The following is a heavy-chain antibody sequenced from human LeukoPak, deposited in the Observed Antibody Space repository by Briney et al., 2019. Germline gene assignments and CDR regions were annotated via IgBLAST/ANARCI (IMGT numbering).Heavy chain of an antibody. Sequence: SETLSLTCTVSGGSISSSSYYWGWIRQPPGKGLEWIGSIYYSGSTYYNPSLKSRVTISVDTSKNQFSLKLSSVTAADTAVYYCARDGVPRPRYGYYFDYWGQGTLVTVSS. D-gene: IGHD2-2*01. CDR2: IYYSGST. V-gene: IGHV4-39*07. CDR1: GGSISSSSYY. CDR3: ARDGVPRPRYGYYFDY. J-gene: IGHJ4*02.